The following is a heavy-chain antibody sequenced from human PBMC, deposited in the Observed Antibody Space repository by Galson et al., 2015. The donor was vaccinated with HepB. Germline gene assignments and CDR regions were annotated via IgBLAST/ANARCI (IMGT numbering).Heavy chain of an antibody. D-gene: IGHD2-2*01. V-gene: IGHV4-39*01. CDR3: ARHRSLGYCTSTSCYRLGAFDI. Sequence: ETLSLTCTVSHVSVSSSSYYWGWIRQPPGKGLEWIGSIYYSGNTYYNPSLKSRVTISVDTSKNQFSLKLSSVTAADTAVYYCARHRSLGYCTSTSCYRLGAFDIWGQGTMVTVSS. J-gene: IGHJ3*02. CDR2: IYYSGNT. CDR1: HVSVSSSSYY.